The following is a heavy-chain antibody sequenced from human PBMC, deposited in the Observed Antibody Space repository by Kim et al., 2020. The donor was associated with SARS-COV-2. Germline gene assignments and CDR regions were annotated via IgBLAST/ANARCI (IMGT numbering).Heavy chain of an antibody. D-gene: IGHD1-7*01. J-gene: IGHJ4*02. CDR3: ARVSINYSPLDY. Sequence: EYAAAVKGRFNISRDDSKKSLYLEMNSLKTEDTAVYYCARVSINYSPLDYWGQGTLVTVSS. V-gene: IGHV3-72*01.